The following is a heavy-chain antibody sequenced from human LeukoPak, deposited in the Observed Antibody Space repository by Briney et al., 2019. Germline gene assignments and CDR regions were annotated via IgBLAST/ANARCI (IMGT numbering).Heavy chain of an antibody. CDR2: IKEDGSEK. CDR1: GTTFSNSW. Sequence: HPGGSLRLSCAASGTTFSNSWMCWVRQAPGKGLEWVANIKEDGSEKYYVNSVKGRFTISRDNAKNSLYLQMNSLRAEDTAVYYCARGGGSGSYYKRELDYWGQGTLVTVSS. D-gene: IGHD3-10*01. J-gene: IGHJ4*02. V-gene: IGHV3-7*01. CDR3: ARGGGSGSYYKRELDY.